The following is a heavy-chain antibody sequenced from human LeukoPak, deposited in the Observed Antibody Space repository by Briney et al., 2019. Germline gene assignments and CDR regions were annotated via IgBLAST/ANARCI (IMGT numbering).Heavy chain of an antibody. V-gene: IGHV3-30*03. J-gene: IGHJ4*02. CDR2: ISYDGSNK. Sequence: GRSLRLSCAASGFTFSSYGMHWVRQAPGKGLEWVAVISYDGSNKYYADSVKGRFTISRDNSRNTLYLQMDSLRAEDTAVYYCTSLGGNYFDYWGQGTLVTVSS. D-gene: IGHD3-16*01. CDR1: GFTFSSYG. CDR3: TSLGGNYFDY.